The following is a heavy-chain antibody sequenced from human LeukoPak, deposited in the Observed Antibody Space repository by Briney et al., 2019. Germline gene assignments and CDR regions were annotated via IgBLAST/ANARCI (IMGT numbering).Heavy chain of an antibody. CDR3: ARIGATAGTGDY. V-gene: IGHV1-18*01. J-gene: IGHJ4*02. CDR1: GYTFTSYG. Sequence: ASVKVSCKASGYTFTSYGISWVRQAPGQGLEWMGWISAYNGNTNYAQKLQGRVTMTTDTSTSTAYKELRSLRSDDTAVYYCARIGATAGTGDYWGQGTLVTVSS. D-gene: IGHD6-13*01. CDR2: ISAYNGNT.